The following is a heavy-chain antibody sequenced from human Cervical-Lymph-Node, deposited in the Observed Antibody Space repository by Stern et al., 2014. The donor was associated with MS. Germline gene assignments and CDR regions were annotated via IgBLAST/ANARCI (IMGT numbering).Heavy chain of an antibody. V-gene: IGHV3-30*04. CDR1: GFTFSQYA. J-gene: IGHJ4*02. D-gene: IGHD5-12*01. CDR3: ARDDGDGGFDLFDY. CDR2: RGSHEDNL. Sequence: QVQLVESGGGVVQPGLSLTLSCEASGFTFSQYAIHWVRQAPGQGLAWVAVRGSHEDNLYYADSVKGRFTVSRDNSKNTLYLHMTSLRVDDTAVFYCARDDGDGGFDLFDYWGQGTLVTVSS.